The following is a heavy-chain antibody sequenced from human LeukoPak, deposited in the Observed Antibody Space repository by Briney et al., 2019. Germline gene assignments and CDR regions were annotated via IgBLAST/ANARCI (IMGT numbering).Heavy chain of an antibody. CDR3: AKDQGEIDGYNGGLFDY. D-gene: IGHD5-24*01. CDR1: GFTFSSYW. Sequence: GGSLRLSCAASGFTFSSYWMHWVRQAPGKGLVWVSRINSDGSSTSYADSAKGRFTISRDNAKNTLYLQMNSLRAEDTAVYYCAKDQGEIDGYNGGLFDYWGQGTLVTVSS. CDR2: INSDGSST. V-gene: IGHV3-74*01. J-gene: IGHJ4*02.